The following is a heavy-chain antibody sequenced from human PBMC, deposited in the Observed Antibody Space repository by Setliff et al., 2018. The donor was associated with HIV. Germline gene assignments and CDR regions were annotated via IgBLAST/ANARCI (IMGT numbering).Heavy chain of an antibody. CDR2: IVVGSGNT. D-gene: IGHD2-15*01. J-gene: IGHJ1*01. Sequence: SVKVSCKASGFTFTSSAMQWVRQARGQRLEWIGWIVVGSGNTNYAQKFQERVTITRDMSTSTAYMELSSLRSEDTAVYYCAADCSGGSCPEYFQHWGQGTRVTVS. CDR1: GFTFTSSA. V-gene: IGHV1-58*02. CDR3: AADCSGGSCPEYFQH.